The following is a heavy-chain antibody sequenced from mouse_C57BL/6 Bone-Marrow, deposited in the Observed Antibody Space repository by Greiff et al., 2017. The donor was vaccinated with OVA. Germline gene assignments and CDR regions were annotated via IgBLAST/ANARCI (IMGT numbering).Heavy chain of an antibody. CDR2: IYRGSGST. V-gene: IGHV1-55*01. CDR1: GYNFTSYW. J-gene: IGHJ2*01. Sequence: QVQLKQPGAELVKPGASVKMSCKASGYNFTSYWITWVKQRPGQGLEWIGDIYRGSGSTNYNEKVKSKATQTVETDYSKAYKQLSSLTSEDSAVYCCASRGITTVGFDYWGQGTTLTVSS. CDR3: ASRGITTVGFDY. D-gene: IGHD1-1*01.